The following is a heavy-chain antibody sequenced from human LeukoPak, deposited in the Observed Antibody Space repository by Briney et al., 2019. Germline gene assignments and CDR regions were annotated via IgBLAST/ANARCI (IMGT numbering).Heavy chain of an antibody. CDR1: GYTFTSYY. Sequence: GASVKVSCKASGYTFTSYYMHWVRQAPGQGLEWMGIINPSGGSTSYAQKFQGRVTMTRDTSTSTVYMELSSLRSEDTAVYYCAGDYGDYVFDYWGQGTLVTVSS. CDR2: INPSGGST. D-gene: IGHD4-17*01. V-gene: IGHV1-46*01. J-gene: IGHJ4*02. CDR3: AGDYGDYVFDY.